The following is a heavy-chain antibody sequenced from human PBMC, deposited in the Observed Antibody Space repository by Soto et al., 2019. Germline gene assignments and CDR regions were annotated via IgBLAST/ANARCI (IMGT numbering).Heavy chain of an antibody. V-gene: IGHV4-34*01. D-gene: IGHD3-10*01. CDR3: ARGTAVRTYYYGSGSYYRPHYFDY. CDR2: INHSGST. Sequence: SETLSLTCAVYGGSFSGYYWSWIRQPPGKGLEWIGEINHSGSTNYNPSLKSRVTISVDTSKNQFSLKLSSVTAADTAVYYCARGTAVRTYYYGSGSYYRPHYFDYWGQGTLVTVSS. CDR1: GGSFSGYY. J-gene: IGHJ4*02.